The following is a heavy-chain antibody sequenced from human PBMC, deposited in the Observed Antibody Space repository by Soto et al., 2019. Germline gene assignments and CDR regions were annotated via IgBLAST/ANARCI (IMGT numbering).Heavy chain of an antibody. Sequence: SVKVSCKASGGTFSSYAISWVRQAPGQGLEWMGGIIPIFGTANYAQKFQGRVTITADESTSTAYMELSSLRSEDTAVYYCARGGSPYSHSPSDYWGQGTLVTFSS. D-gene: IGHD6-13*01. J-gene: IGHJ4*01. CDR1: GGTFSSYA. V-gene: IGHV1-69*13. CDR2: IIPIFGTA. CDR3: ARGGSPYSHSPSDY.